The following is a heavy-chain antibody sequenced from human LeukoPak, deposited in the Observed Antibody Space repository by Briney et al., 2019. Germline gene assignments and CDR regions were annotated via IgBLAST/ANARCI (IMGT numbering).Heavy chain of an antibody. CDR1: GYTLTELS. CDR2: INPSGGST. Sequence: ASVKVSCKVSGYTLTELSMHWVRQAPGQGLEWMGIINPSGGSTSYAQKFQGRVTMTRDTSTSTVYMELSSLRSEDTAVYYCASEPEAAATYWGQGTLVTVSS. D-gene: IGHD6-25*01. V-gene: IGHV1-46*01. J-gene: IGHJ4*02. CDR3: ASEPEAAATY.